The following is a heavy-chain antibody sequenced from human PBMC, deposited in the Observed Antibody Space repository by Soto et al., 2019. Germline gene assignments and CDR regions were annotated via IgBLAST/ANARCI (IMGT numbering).Heavy chain of an antibody. Sequence: SDTLSLTCTVSGGSVTNSSYYWGWIRQSPGKGLEWIGSVYYRGRSYSKSSVKSRVTISVDTSKNRFSLSLNSVTAADTAMYYCSTRAYDTNRYYRFDPWGQGTLVTVSS. V-gene: IGHV4-39*01. J-gene: IGHJ5*01. CDR1: GGSVTNSSYY. CDR2: VYYRGRS. D-gene: IGHD3-22*01. CDR3: STRAYDTNRYYRFDP.